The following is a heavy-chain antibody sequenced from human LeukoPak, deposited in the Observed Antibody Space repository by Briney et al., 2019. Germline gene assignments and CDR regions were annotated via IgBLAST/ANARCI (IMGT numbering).Heavy chain of an antibody. V-gene: IGHV3-23*01. CDR2: ISDTGGTT. CDR1: GFTFSSYS. CDR3: ARAAMVRGVDYFDY. D-gene: IGHD3-10*01. Sequence: PGGPLRLSCAASGFTFSSYSMAWVRQAPGMGLEWVSVISDTGGTTYYADSVKGRFTISRDNSKNTLYLQMNRLRAEDTAVYFCARAAMVRGVDYFDYWGQGTLVTVSS. J-gene: IGHJ4*02.